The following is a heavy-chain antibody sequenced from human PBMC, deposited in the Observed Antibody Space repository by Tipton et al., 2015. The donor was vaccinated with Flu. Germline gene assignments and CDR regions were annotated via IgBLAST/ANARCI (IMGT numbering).Heavy chain of an antibody. D-gene: IGHD5-18*01. Sequence: VQLVQSGGALVKPGGSLRLSCAGSGFTFSYLWMNWVRQAPGKGLEWVGRIKSKIDGGTTDYGAPGKGRFTISGDDSKNTLYLQMNSLKTEDTAVYYCTTGEYRSGDDYWGQGTLVTVSS. V-gene: IGHV3-15*02. CDR2: IKSKIDGGTT. CDR3: TTGEYRSGDDY. J-gene: IGHJ4*02. CDR1: GFTFSYLW.